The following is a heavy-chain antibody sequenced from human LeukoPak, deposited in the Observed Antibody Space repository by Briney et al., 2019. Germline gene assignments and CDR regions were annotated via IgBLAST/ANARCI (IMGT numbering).Heavy chain of an antibody. V-gene: IGHV1-69*05. J-gene: IGHJ4*02. D-gene: IGHD4-17*01. CDR1: GGTFSSYA. CDR3: ASATRYGDYGPY. CDR2: IIPIFGTA. Sequence: GASVKVSCKASGGTFSSYAISWVRQAPGQGLEWMGGIIPIFGTANYAQKFQGRVTITTDESTSTAYMELSSLRSEDTAVYYCASATRYGDYGPYWGQGTLVTVSS.